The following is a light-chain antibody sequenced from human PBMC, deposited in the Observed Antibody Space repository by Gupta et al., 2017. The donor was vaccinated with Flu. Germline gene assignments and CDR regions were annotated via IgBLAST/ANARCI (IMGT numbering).Light chain of an antibody. CDR1: RVIYGR. Sequence: EIVLTQSPDTLSVSPGERATLSCRASRVIYGRLAWYQQKPGQGPRLLMSGAVTRAADIPPRFSGSGSATEFTLTIDSLQSEDSAVYYCQQYDTWPYSFGQGTKVEIK. V-gene: IGKV3-15*01. CDR3: QQYDTWPYS. CDR2: GAV. J-gene: IGKJ2*03.